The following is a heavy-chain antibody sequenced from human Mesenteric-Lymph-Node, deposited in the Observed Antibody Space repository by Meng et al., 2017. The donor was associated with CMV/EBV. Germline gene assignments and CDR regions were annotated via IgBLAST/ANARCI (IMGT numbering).Heavy chain of an antibody. CDR2: INAGNGNT. D-gene: IGHD2-2*03. V-gene: IGHV1-3*01. CDR3: ARDEMDIVVVPAAGYGLGGWFDP. J-gene: IGHJ5*02. Sequence: VHWVRQAPGQRLEWMGWINAGNGNTKYSQKFQGRVTITRDTSASTAYMELSSLRSDDTAVYYCARDEMDIVVVPAAGYGLGGWFDPWGQGTLVTVSS.